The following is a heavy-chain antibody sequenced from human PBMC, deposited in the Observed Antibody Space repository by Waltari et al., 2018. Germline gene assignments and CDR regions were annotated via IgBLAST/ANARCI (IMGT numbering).Heavy chain of an antibody. D-gene: IGHD3-3*01. Sequence: QVQLVQSGAEVKKPGSSVKVSCKASGGTFSSYAISWVRQDPGQGLECMGGIIPIFGTANYAQKFQGRVTITTDESTSTAYMELSSLRSEDTAVYYCARAGSGVRFLEWLLPFDYWGQGTLVTVSS. CDR2: IIPIFGTA. J-gene: IGHJ4*02. CDR3: ARAGSGVRFLEWLLPFDY. V-gene: IGHV1-69*05. CDR1: GGTFSSYA.